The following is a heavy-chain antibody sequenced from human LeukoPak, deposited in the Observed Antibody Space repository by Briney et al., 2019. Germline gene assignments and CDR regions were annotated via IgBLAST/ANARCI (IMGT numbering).Heavy chain of an antibody. CDR1: GGSFSGYY. Sequence: SGTLSLTCAVYGGSFSGYYWSWIRQPPGKGLEWIGEINHSGSTNYNPSLKSRVTISVDTSKNQFSLKLSSVTAADTAVYYCARISGPYGSGSYYPRPYGMDVWGKGTTVTVSS. V-gene: IGHV4-34*01. J-gene: IGHJ6*04. CDR3: ARISGPYGSGSYYPRPYGMDV. D-gene: IGHD3-10*01. CDR2: INHSGST.